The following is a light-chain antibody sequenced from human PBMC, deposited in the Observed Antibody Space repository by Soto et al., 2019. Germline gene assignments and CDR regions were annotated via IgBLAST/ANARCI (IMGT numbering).Light chain of an antibody. V-gene: IGKV1-27*01. CDR2: GAS. CDR1: QGISNF. CDR3: QKYNSAPWT. Sequence: DIQMTQSPSSLSASAGDRVTITCRASQGISNFLAWYQQKPGKVPKLLIYGASTLQSGVPSRFSGSGSGTDFTLTISSLQPEDVATHYCQKYNSAPWTFGQGTKVEIK. J-gene: IGKJ1*01.